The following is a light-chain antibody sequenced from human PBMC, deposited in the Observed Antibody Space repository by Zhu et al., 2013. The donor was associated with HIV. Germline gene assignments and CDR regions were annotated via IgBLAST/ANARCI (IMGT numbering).Light chain of an antibody. CDR3: QQRSNWPLT. CDR2: AAS. CDR1: QANSNY. J-gene: IGKJ4*01. Sequence: DIQMTQSPSSLSASIGDRVTITCRASQANSNYVAWFQQRPGKVPKLLIYAASTLQSGVPSRFSGSGSGTDFTLTISSLEPEDFAVYYCQQRSNWPLTFGGGTKVELK. V-gene: IGKV1-27*01.